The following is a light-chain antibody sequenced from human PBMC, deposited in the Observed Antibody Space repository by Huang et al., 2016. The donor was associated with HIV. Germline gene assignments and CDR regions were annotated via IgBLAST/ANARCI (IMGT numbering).Light chain of an antibody. CDR1: QDISNF. J-gene: IGKJ2*01. CDR3: HQYNNLPYT. Sequence: DIQMTQSPSSLSASVGDRVTITCQASQDISNFLSWYQQKPGKAPKPLIYDASRLETGVPSRFSGSGSGTDFTFTISILQPEDIATYYCHQYNNLPYTFGQGTKLEIK. CDR2: DAS. V-gene: IGKV1-33*01.